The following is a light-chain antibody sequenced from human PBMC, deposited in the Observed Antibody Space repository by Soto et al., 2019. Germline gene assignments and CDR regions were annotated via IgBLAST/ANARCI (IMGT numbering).Light chain of an antibody. CDR2: SNN. V-gene: IGLV1-44*01. J-gene: IGLJ1*01. CDR3: AAWDASLGGFYV. CDR1: SSNIGTNT. Sequence: QSVLTQPPSASGTPGQRVTISCSGSSSNIGTNTVNWYQQLPGTAPKLLIYSNNQRPSGVPDRFSGSKSGTSASLAISGLQSEDEADYYCAAWDASLGGFYVFGSGTKVTVL.